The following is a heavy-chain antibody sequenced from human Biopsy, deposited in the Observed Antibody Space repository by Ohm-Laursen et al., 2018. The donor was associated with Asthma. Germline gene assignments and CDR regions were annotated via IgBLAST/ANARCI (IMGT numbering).Heavy chain of an antibody. D-gene: IGHD5/OR15-5a*01. CDR2: ISYDGNHK. Sequence: SLRLSCAASGFMFRSLGMHWVRQAPGKGLEWVAVISYDGNHKFYEDSVKGRFTISRDNSKNTLYLQMNSLRTEDTAVYYCAKRRGYSVHDNDYWGQGTLVIVSS. V-gene: IGHV3-30*18. J-gene: IGHJ4*02. CDR1: GFMFRSLG. CDR3: AKRRGYSVHDNDY.